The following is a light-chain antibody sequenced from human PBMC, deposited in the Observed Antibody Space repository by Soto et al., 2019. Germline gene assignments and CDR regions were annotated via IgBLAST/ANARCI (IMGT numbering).Light chain of an antibody. CDR2: GAS. CDR1: QSVSSSY. V-gene: IGKV3-20*01. Sequence: EIVLTQSPGTLSLSRGERATLSCRASQSVSSSYLAWYQQKPGQAPRLLIYGASSRATGIPDRFIGGGSGTDFTLTISRLEPEDFAVYYCQQYGSLPFTFGPGTKVDIK. J-gene: IGKJ3*01. CDR3: QQYGSLPFT.